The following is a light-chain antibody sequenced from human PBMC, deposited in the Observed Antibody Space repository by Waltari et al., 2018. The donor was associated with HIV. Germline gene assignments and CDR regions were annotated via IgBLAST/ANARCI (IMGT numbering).Light chain of an antibody. V-gene: IGKV4-1*01. CDR1: QKILYSSKNQNH. J-gene: IGKJ1*01. CDR2: WAS. CDR3: QQYYSNPPT. Sequence: DIVMTQSPDSLALSLGERATTHCVSSQKILYSSKNQNHLAWYQQKPWQTPKLLISWASTRDSGVPDRFSGSGSGTDFTLTISSLQSEDVAVYFCQQYYSNPPTFGQGTRVEIK.